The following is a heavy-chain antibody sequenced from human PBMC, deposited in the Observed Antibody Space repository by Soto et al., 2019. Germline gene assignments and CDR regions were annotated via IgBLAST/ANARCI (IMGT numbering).Heavy chain of an antibody. V-gene: IGHV3-48*03. CDR1: GLTFSRYE. D-gene: IGHD3-16*01. CDR2: IHGSATTM. CDR3: ATRWGGGGAFDF. J-gene: IGHJ3*01. Sequence: EVNLMESGGGLVQPGGSLRLSCAASGLTFSRYEMNWVRQAPGKGLEWIAYIHGSATTMYYADSVKGRFTISRDNAKNSLSLQPNRLRAEDTAVYYCATRWGGGGAFDFWGQGTTVTVSS.